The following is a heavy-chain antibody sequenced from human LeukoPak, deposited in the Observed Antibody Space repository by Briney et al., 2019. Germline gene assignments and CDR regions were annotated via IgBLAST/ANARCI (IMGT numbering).Heavy chain of an antibody. V-gene: IGHV1-69*05. J-gene: IGHJ6*03. Sequence: SVKVSCKASGGTFTNYVISWVRQAPGQGLEWMGGIIPPFGTAYYAQKFQGRVTITTDESTSTAYMELSSLRSEDTAVYYCGRGFDGYYHYYMDVWGKGTTVTVSS. CDR2: IIPPFGTA. D-gene: IGHD5-24*01. CDR1: GGTFTNYV. CDR3: GRGFDGYYHYYMDV.